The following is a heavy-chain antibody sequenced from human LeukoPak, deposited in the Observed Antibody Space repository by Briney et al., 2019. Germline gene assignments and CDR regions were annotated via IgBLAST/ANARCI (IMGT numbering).Heavy chain of an antibody. CDR2: IKQDGSEK. Sequence: GGSLRLSCAASGFTFSSYWMSWVRQAPGKGLEWVANIKQDGSEKYYVDSVKGRFTISRDNAKNSLYLQMNSLRAEDTAVYYCARQGYYDILTDSDAFDIWGQGTMVTVSS. CDR1: GFTFSSYW. CDR3: ARQGYYDILTDSDAFDI. V-gene: IGHV3-7*01. J-gene: IGHJ3*02. D-gene: IGHD3-9*01.